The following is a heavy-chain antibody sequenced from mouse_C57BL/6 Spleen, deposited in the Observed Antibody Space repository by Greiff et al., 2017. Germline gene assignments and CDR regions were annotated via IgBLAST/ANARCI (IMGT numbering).Heavy chain of an antibody. D-gene: IGHD4-1*01. V-gene: IGHV5-16*01. J-gene: IGHJ2*01. CDR2: INYDGSST. CDR3: ARGLGRRGYFDY. CDR1: GFTFSDYY. Sequence: EVKVVESEGGLVQPGSSMKLSCTASGFTFSDYYMAWVRQVPEKGLEWVANINYDGSSTYYLDSLKSRFIISGDNAKNILYLQMSSLKSEDTATYYCARGLGRRGYFDYWGQGTTLTVSS.